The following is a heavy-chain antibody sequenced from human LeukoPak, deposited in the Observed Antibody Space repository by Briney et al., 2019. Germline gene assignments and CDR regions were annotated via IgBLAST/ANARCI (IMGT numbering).Heavy chain of an antibody. V-gene: IGHV3-7*01. CDR2: IKQDGSEK. CDR3: ARDSSSWIYYYYYYMDV. CDR1: GLTFSSYW. D-gene: IGHD6-13*01. Sequence: GGSLRLSCAASGLTFSSYWMSWVRQAPGKGLEWVANIKQDGSEKYYVDSVKGRFTISRDNAKNSLYLQMNSLRAEDTAVYYCARDSSSWIYYYYYYMDVWGKGTTVTVSS. J-gene: IGHJ6*03.